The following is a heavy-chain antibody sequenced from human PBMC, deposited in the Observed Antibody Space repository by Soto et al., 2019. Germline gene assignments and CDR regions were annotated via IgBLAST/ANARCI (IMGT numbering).Heavy chain of an antibody. D-gene: IGHD3-22*01. V-gene: IGHV3-23*01. CDR3: AKGKHYYDSSGQSKPFDY. J-gene: IGHJ4*02. CDR2: ISGSGGST. CDR1: GFTFSSYA. Sequence: GGSLRLSCAASGFTFSSYAMSWVRQAPGKGLEWVSAISGSGGSTYYADSVKGRLTISRDNSKNTLYLQMNSLRAEDTAVYYCAKGKHYYDSSGQSKPFDYWGQGTLVTVSS.